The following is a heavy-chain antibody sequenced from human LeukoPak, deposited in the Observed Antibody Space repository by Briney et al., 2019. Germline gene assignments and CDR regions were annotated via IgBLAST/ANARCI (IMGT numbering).Heavy chain of an antibody. Sequence: SETLSLTCTVSGGSISGSSYYWGWIRQPPGKGLEWIGSIYYSGSTYYNPSLKSRVTISVDTSKNQFSLKLSSVTAADTAVYYCATVPPSGWSVNYYLDYWGQGTLVTVSS. J-gene: IGHJ4*02. V-gene: IGHV4-39*01. CDR1: GGSISGSSYY. CDR2: IYYSGST. CDR3: ATVPPSGWSVNYYLDY. D-gene: IGHD6-19*01.